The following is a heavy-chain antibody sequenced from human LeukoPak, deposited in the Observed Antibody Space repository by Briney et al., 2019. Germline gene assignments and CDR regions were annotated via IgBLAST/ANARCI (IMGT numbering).Heavy chain of an antibody. CDR2: ISTSNGNT. D-gene: IGHD1-1*01. J-gene: IGHJ4*02. Sequence: GESLKISCKGSGYSFTSYWISWVRQAPGQGLEWMGWISTSNGNTNYAQKLQGRVTMTTDTSTSTAFTELRSLRSDDTAVYYCARDLVQLERHLDYWGQGTLVTVSS. CDR3: ARDLVQLERHLDY. V-gene: IGHV1-18*04. CDR1: GYSFTSYW.